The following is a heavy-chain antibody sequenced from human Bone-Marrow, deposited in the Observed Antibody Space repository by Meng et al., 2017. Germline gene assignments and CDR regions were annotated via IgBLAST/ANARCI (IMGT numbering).Heavy chain of an antibody. J-gene: IGHJ4*02. D-gene: IGHD3-3*01. CDR3: ARSYDFWSGPFDY. CDR1: GFTFSSYA. Sequence: GESLKISCAASGFTFSSYAMSWVRQAPGKGLEWVSAISGSGGSTYYADSVKGRFTISRDNSKNTLYLQMNSLRAEDTAVYYCARSYDFWSGPFDYWGQGTLVTVSS. V-gene: IGHV3-23*01. CDR2: ISGSGGST.